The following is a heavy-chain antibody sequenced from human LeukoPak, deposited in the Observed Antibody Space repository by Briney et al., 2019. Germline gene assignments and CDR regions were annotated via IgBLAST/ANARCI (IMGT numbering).Heavy chain of an antibody. CDR3: ARVRGSGSYYFGY. V-gene: IGHV1-3*01. Sequence: ASVRVSCKASGYTFTSYAMHWVRQAPGQRLEWMGWINAGNGNTKYSQKFQGRVTITRDTSASTAYMELSSLRSEDTAVYYCARVRGSGSYYFGYWGQGTLVTVSS. CDR2: INAGNGNT. CDR1: GYTFTSYA. D-gene: IGHD3-10*01. J-gene: IGHJ4*02.